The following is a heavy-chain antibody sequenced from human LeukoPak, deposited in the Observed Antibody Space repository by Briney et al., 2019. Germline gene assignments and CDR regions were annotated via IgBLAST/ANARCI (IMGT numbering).Heavy chain of an antibody. J-gene: IGHJ5*02. Sequence: SQTLSLTCTVSGGSISSGGYYWSWIRQPPGKGLEWNGYIYHSGSTYYNPSLKSRVTISVDRSKNQFSLKLSSVTAADTAVYYCARSGQYYDFWSGYKAWFDPWGQGTLVTVSS. CDR3: ARSGQYYDFWSGYKAWFDP. D-gene: IGHD3-3*01. CDR1: GGSISSGGYY. V-gene: IGHV4-30-2*01. CDR2: IYHSGST.